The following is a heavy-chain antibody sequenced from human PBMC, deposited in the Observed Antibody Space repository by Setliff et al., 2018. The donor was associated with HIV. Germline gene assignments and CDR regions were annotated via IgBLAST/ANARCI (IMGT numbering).Heavy chain of an antibody. J-gene: IGHJ4*02. CDR2: INAGTGNT. CDR1: GYTFTSYA. V-gene: IGHV1-3*01. D-gene: IGHD4-17*01. Sequence: ASEKVSCKASGYTFTSYAMHWVRQAPGQRLEWMGWINAGTGNTKYSQNFQGRVTFSRDTSASTAYMELSSLRSEDTAVYYCARTVNDYGDYYFDYWGQGTLVTVSS. CDR3: ARTVNDYGDYYFDY.